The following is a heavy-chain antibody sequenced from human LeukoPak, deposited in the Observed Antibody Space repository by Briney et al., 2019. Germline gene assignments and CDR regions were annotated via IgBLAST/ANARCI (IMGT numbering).Heavy chain of an antibody. CDR1: GYTFTSNY. J-gene: IGHJ4*02. Sequence: ASVKVSCKASGYTFTSNYIHWVRQAPGQELEWMGMIYPRDGSTSYAQKFQGRVTVTSDTSTSTVHMELSGLRSEDTAVYYCARDQEGFDYWGQGTLVTVSS. V-gene: IGHV1-46*01. CDR3: ARDQEGFDY. CDR2: IYPRDGST.